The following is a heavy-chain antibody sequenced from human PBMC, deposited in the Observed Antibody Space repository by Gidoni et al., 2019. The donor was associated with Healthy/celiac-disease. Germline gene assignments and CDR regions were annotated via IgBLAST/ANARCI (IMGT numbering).Heavy chain of an antibody. CDR3: ARENVEMAKLAGAFDI. CDR1: GFTVSSNY. V-gene: IGHV3-53*01. J-gene: IGHJ3*02. CDR2: IYSGGST. Sequence: EVQLVESGGGLIQPGGSLRLSCAASGFTVSSNYMSWVRQAPGKGLEWVSVIYSGGSTYYADSVKGRFTISRDNSKNTLYLQMNSLRAEDTAVYYCARENVEMAKLAGAFDIWGQGTMVTVSS. D-gene: IGHD1-1*01.